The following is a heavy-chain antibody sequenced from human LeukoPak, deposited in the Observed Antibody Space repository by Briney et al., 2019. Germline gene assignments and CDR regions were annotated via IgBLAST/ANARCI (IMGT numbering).Heavy chain of an antibody. Sequence: ASVKVSCKASGYTFTGYYMHWVRQAPGQGLELMGLINHNSGSTNYAQKFQARVTMTRDTSISTAYMALSRLRSDDTAVYYCARDANIVVVPAASDYWGQGTLVTVSS. D-gene: IGHD2-2*01. CDR2: INHNSGST. J-gene: IGHJ4*02. V-gene: IGHV1-2*02. CDR3: ARDANIVVVPAASDY. CDR1: GYTFTGYY.